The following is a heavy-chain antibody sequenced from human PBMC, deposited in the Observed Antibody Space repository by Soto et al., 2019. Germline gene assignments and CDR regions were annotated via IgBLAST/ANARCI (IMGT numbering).Heavy chain of an antibody. CDR1: GGTFSSYA. CDR3: ARGKWELVYYFDY. V-gene: IGHV1-69*06. Sequence: SVKVSCKASGGTFSSYAISWVRQAPGQGLEWMGGIIPIFGTANYAQKFQGRVTTTADKSTSTAYMELSSLRSEDTAVYYCARGKWELVYYFDYWGQGTLVTVSS. CDR2: IIPIFGTA. J-gene: IGHJ4*02. D-gene: IGHD1-26*01.